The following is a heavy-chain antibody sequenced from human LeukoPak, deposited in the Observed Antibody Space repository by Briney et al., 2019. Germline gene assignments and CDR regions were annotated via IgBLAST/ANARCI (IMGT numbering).Heavy chain of an antibody. CDR2: ISGSGGST. CDR3: AKAGYSSSWYYFDY. J-gene: IGHJ4*02. D-gene: IGHD6-13*01. Sequence: PGASLRLSCAASGFTFSSYAMSWVRQAPGKGLEWVSAISGSGGSTYYADSVKGRFTISRDNSKNTLYLQMNSLRAEDTAVYYCAKAGYSSSWYYFDYWGQGTLVTVSS. V-gene: IGHV3-23*01. CDR1: GFTFSSYA.